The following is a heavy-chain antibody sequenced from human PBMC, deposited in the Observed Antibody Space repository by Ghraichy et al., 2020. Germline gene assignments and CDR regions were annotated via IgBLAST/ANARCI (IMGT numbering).Heavy chain of an antibody. V-gene: IGHV3-23*01. D-gene: IGHD1-14*01. J-gene: IGHJ4*02. CDR2: ISGSGGST. CDR1: GFTFSSYA. Sequence: GGSLRLSCAASGFTFSSYAMSWVRQAPGKGLEWVSAISGSGGSTYYADSVKGRFTISRDNSKNTLYLQMNSLRAEDTAVYYCAKDSRGMINHEYFDYWGQGTLVTVSS. CDR3: AKDSRGMINHEYFDY.